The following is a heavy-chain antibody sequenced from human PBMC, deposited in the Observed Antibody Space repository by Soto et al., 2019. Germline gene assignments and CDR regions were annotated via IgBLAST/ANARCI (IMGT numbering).Heavy chain of an antibody. CDR3: AGVPYSSYYYDTDV. J-gene: IGHJ6*03. Sequence: QVQLVQSGAEVKKPGASVKVSCKASGYTFTSYDINWVRQATGQGLEWLGCMNPNSGNTGYAQKFQGRVTMTRNTARTTAYMELSSLSSEDTVVYYCAGVPYSSYYYDTDVWGKGTTVTVCS. CDR1: GYTFTSYD. D-gene: IGHD5-18*01. V-gene: IGHV1-8*01. CDR2: MNPNSGNT.